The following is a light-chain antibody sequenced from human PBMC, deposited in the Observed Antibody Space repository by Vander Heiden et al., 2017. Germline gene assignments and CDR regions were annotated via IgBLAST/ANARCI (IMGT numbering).Light chain of an antibody. CDR1: QSSRSY. V-gene: IGKV1-39*01. CDR2: AAS. CDR3: QQSYST. J-gene: IGKJ3*01. Sequence: DIQMPQSPSSLSASVGDRVTIPCRARQSSRSYLNWYQQKPGKAPKLLFHAASSFPSGVPSRFSGSGSGTDFTLTISSPQPEDFATYYCQQSYSTFGPWAKVDIK.